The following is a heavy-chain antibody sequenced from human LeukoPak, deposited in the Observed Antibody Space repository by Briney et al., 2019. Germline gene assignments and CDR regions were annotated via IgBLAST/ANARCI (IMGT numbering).Heavy chain of an antibody. D-gene: IGHD5-24*01. Sequence: SETLSLTCAVYGGSFSNYYWSWIRQPPGKGLEWIGEIYHSGSTNYNPSLKSRVTISVDKSKNQFSLKLSSVTAADTAVYYCARAHDDGYHFGGQGTLVTVSS. J-gene: IGHJ4*02. CDR3: ARAHDDGYHF. CDR1: GGSFSNYY. CDR2: IYHSGST. V-gene: IGHV4-34*01.